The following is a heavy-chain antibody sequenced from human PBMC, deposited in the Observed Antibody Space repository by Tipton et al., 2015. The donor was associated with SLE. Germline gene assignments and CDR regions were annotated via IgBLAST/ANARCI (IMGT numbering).Heavy chain of an antibody. Sequence: QLVQSGAEVKKPGSSVKVSCKASGGTFSSYAISWVRQAPGQGLEWMGGIIPIFGTADYAQKFQGRVTITADESTSTAYMDLSSLRSDDTAVYYCARDWDIVATITGYYYGMDVWGQGTTVTVSS. CDR1: GGTFSSYA. CDR2: IIPIFGTA. J-gene: IGHJ6*02. CDR3: ARDWDIVATITGYYYGMDV. D-gene: IGHD5-12*01. V-gene: IGHV1-69*01.